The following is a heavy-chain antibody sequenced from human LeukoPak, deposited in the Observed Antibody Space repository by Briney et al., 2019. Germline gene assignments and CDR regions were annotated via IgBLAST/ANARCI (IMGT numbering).Heavy chain of an antibody. CDR3: ARSSDCGGDCLNWFDP. CDR1: GYSFTSYW. V-gene: IGHV5-51*01. J-gene: IGHJ5*02. D-gene: IGHD2-21*02. CDR2: IYPGDSDT. Sequence: GESLKISCKGSGYSFTSYWIGWVRQMPGKGLALMGIIYPGDSDTRYSPSFQGQATISADKSISTAYLQWSSLKASDTAMYYCARSSDCGGDCLNWFDPWGQGTLVTVSS.